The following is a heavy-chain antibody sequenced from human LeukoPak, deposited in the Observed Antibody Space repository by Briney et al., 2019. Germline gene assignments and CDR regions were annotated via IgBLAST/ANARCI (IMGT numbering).Heavy chain of an antibody. CDR3: ARHGNGAFDI. CDR2: IYYSGST. V-gene: IGHV4-59*08. D-gene: IGHD1-1*01. J-gene: IGHJ3*02. CDR1: GGSISSYY. Sequence: PSETLSLTCAVSGGSISSYYWSWIRQPPGKGLEWIGFIYYSGSTNYSPSLKSRVAISVDTSKNQFSLKLTSVTAADTAVYYCARHGNGAFDIWGQGTMVTVSS.